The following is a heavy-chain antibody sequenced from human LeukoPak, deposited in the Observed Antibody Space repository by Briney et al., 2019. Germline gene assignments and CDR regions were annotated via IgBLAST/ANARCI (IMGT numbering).Heavy chain of an antibody. CDR1: GFTFDDYA. V-gene: IGHV3-9*01. CDR3: AKDIDGGGSYFFDY. CDR2: ISWNSGSI. J-gene: IGHJ4*02. D-gene: IGHD1-26*01. Sequence: PGGSLRLSCAASGFTFDDYAMHWVRQAPGKGLEWVSGISWNSGSIGYADSVKGRSTISRDNAKNSLYLQMNSLRAEDTALYYCAKDIDGGGSYFFDYWGQGTLVTVSS.